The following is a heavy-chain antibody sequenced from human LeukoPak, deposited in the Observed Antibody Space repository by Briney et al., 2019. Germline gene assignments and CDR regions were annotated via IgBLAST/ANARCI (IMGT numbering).Heavy chain of an antibody. Sequence: SETLSLTCTVSGGSISSYYWSWIRQPAGKGLEWIGRIYTSGSTNYNPSPKSRVTMSVDTSKNQFSLKLSSVTAADTAVYYCARVGYYGSGINWFDPWGQGTLVTVSS. J-gene: IGHJ5*02. V-gene: IGHV4-4*07. D-gene: IGHD3-10*01. CDR1: GGSISSYY. CDR2: IYTSGST. CDR3: ARVGYYGSGINWFDP.